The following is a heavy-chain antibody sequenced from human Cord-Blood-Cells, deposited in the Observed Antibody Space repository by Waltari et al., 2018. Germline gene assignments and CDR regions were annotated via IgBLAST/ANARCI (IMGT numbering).Heavy chain of an antibody. CDR1: GSTLTELS. Sequence: QVQLVQSGAEVKKPGASVKVSCKVSGSTLTELSMHWVRQAPGKGLEWMGGFDPEDGETIYAQKFQGRVTMTEDTSTDTAYMELSSLRSEDTAVYYCAAEYCSGGSCEYYFDYWGQGTLVTVSS. D-gene: IGHD2-15*01. CDR3: AAEYCSGGSCEYYFDY. J-gene: IGHJ4*02. CDR2: FDPEDGET. V-gene: IGHV1-24*01.